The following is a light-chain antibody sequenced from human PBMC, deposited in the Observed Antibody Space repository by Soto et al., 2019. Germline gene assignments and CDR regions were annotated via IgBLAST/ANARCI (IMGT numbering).Light chain of an antibody. CDR1: QSVSSY. Sequence: ELVMTRSPSTLSVSPGERASLSCRASQSVSSYLAWSQQKPGQAPSLLIYGASSRATGIPARFSGSGSATESTNTISMQQSEDIPVYYSQQYNNWPTFGQGTKVYIK. V-gene: IGKV3-15*01. CDR3: QQYNNWPT. CDR2: GAS. J-gene: IGKJ1*01.